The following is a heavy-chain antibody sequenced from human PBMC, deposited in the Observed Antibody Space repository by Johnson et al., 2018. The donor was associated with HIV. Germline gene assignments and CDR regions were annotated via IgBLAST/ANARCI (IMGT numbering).Heavy chain of an antibody. Sequence: QVLLVESGGGVVQPGRSLRLSCVASGFTFSSYGMHWVRQAPGKGLEWVAVISYDGNNKYYADSVKGRFTISRDNSKNTLYLQMNSLRAEDTAVYYCAREGGGYDGKGAFDIWGQGTMVTVSS. J-gene: IGHJ3*02. CDR2: ISYDGNNK. CDR3: AREGGGYDGKGAFDI. D-gene: IGHD5-12*01. V-gene: IGHV3-30*03. CDR1: GFTFSSYG.